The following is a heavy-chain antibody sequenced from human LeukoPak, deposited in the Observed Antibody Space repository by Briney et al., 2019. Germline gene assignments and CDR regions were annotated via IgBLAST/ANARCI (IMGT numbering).Heavy chain of an antibody. CDR1: GFTFSSYA. CDR3: AKAGSYYDSSGYYYDRRDYMDV. J-gene: IGHJ6*03. CDR2: ISGSGGST. D-gene: IGHD3-22*01. V-gene: IGHV3-23*01. Sequence: PGGSLRLSCAASGFTFSSYAMSWVRQAPGKGLEWVSAISGSGGSTYYADSVKGRFTISRDNSKNTLYLQMNSLRAEDTAVYYCAKAGSYYDSSGYYYDRRDYMDVWGKGTTVTISS.